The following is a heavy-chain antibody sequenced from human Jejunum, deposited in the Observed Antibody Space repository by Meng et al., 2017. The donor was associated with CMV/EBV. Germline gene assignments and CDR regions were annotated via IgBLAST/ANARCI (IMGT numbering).Heavy chain of an antibody. Sequence: CATCGLTFRNNWMTWVRQAPGKGLEWVANIKEDGSEMYYVDSVKGRFTISRDNTKNSLYLQMISLRAEDTAVYYCARDGGRKEDYWGQGTLVTVSS. CDR3: ARDGGRKEDY. V-gene: IGHV3-7*01. D-gene: IGHD3-16*01. J-gene: IGHJ4*02. CDR1: GLTFRNNW. CDR2: IKEDGSEM.